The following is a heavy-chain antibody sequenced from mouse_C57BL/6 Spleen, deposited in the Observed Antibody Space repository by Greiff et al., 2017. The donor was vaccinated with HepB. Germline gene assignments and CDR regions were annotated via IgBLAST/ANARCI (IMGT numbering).Heavy chain of an antibody. CDR3: ARPGVNDYFDY. CDR2: IDPSDSYT. Sequence: QVQLQQPGAELVMPGASVKLSCKASGYTFTSYWMHWVKQRPGQGLEWIGEIDPSDSYTNYNQKFKGKSTLTVDKSSSTAYMQLSSRTSEDSAVYYWARPGVNDYFDYWGQGTPLPASS. CDR1: GYTFTSYW. D-gene: IGHD2-2*01. J-gene: IGHJ2*01. V-gene: IGHV1-69*01.